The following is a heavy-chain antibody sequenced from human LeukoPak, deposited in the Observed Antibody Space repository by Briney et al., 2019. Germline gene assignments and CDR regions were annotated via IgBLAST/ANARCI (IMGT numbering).Heavy chain of an antibody. J-gene: IGHJ5*01. D-gene: IGHD6-19*01. CDR2: INANSGTT. CDR3: AKPISGGLAVTADWFHP. CDR1: GFAFSVYA. Sequence: GGSLRLSCTASGFAFSVYAMSWLRQPPGEGLEWVSTINANSGTTSYAASVRGRFTISRDNSKNTLYLQLNTLRADDTATYYCAKPISGGLAVTADWFHPWGQGTLVVVSS. V-gene: IGHV3-23*01.